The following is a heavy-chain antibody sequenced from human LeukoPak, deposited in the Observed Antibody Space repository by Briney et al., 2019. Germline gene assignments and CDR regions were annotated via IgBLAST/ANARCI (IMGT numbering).Heavy chain of an antibody. CDR1: GFTFSSYW. Sequence: QPGGSLRLSCATSGFTFSSYWMSWVRQAPGKGLEWVANIDQDGSQKYYLDSVKGRFTISRDNTKSSLYLQMNSLRAEDTAVYYCARNAFDIWGPGTVLTVSS. CDR3: ARNAFDI. V-gene: IGHV3-7*01. CDR2: IDQDGSQK. J-gene: IGHJ3*02.